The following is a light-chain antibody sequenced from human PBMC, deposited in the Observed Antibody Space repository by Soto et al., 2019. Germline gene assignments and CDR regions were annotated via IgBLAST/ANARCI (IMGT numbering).Light chain of an antibody. Sequence: GARGTITCRASQSISTWLAWYQQKPGKAPKLLIYEASSLESGVPARFSGSGSGTEFSLTISSLQPEDFATYYCQQSYRIPWTFGQGTKVDIK. CDR2: EAS. V-gene: IGKV1-5*01. J-gene: IGKJ1*01. CDR1: QSISTW. CDR3: QQSYRIPWT.